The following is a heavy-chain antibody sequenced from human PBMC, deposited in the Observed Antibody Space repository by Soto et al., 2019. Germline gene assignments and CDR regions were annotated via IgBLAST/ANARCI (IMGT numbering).Heavy chain of an antibody. CDR3: ASEYYYDSSGYRDY. D-gene: IGHD3-22*01. CDR2: IYHSGST. J-gene: IGHJ4*02. Sequence: SETLSLTCAVSGGSIISGGYSWIWIRQPPGKGLEWIGYIYHSGSTYYNPSLKSRVTISVDRSKNQFSLKLSSVTAADTAVYYCASEYYYDSSGYRDYWGQGTLVTVSS. V-gene: IGHV4-30-2*01. CDR1: GGSIISGGYS.